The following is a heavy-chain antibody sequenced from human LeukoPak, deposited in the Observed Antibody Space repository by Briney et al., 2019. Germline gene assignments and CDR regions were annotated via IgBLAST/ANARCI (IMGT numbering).Heavy chain of an antibody. D-gene: IGHD1-7*01. CDR3: ARGRLTRTPRSYYYYYTDV. CDR2: IIPIFGTA. J-gene: IGHJ6*03. V-gene: IGHV1-69*05. CDR1: GGTFSSYA. Sequence: SVKVSCKASGGTFSSYAISWVRQAPGQGLEWMGGIIPIFGTANYAQKFQGRVTVTTDESTSTAYMELSSLRSEDTAVYYCARGRLTRTPRSYYYYYTDVWGKATTVTVSS.